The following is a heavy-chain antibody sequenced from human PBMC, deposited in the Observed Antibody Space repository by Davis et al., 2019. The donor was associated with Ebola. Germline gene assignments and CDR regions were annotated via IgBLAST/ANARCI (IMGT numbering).Heavy chain of an antibody. CDR3: ARDGDERAGY. D-gene: IGHD1-1*01. J-gene: IGHJ4*02. Sequence: PGESLSLSCVASEFTFRSYCFHWVRHAPGKWLEWVSRIDTDGSTTNYADSVRGRFTISRDNDTNTLFLQMNSLRADDTAVYYCARDGDERAGYWGQGTLVTVSS. CDR2: IDTDGSTT. V-gene: IGHV3-74*01. CDR1: EFTFRSYC.